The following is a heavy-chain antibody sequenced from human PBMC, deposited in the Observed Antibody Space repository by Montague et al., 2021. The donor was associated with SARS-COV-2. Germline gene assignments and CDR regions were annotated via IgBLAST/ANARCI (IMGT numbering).Heavy chain of an antibody. D-gene: IGHD7-27*01. CDR3: ARLTGWGIVPLVAVPRKNCYFDV. CDR2: TDHSGTT. CDR1: GGSFSDYY. V-gene: IGHV4-34*01. Sequence: SETLSLTCAVYGGSFSDYYCTWIRQPPGKGLEWIGETDHSGTTNYNPSLTRRLSISVDASKNQFSLTLNSVTAADTAVYYCARLTGWGIVPLVAVPRKNCYFDVWGRGTLVTVSS. J-gene: IGHJ2*01.